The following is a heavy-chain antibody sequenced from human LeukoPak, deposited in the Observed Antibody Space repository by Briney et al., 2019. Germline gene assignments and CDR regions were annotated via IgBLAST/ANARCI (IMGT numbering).Heavy chain of an antibody. Sequence: PSETLSLTCTVSGGSFTSHYWSWIRQPPGKGLEWIGYIYYRGTTSYNPSLKSRVTMSVDTSKKQFSLKLTSVTAADTAVYYCARSLTDISTGDYYFDYWGQGTLVTASS. D-gene: IGHD3-9*01. CDR3: ARSLTDISTGDYYFDY. J-gene: IGHJ4*02. CDR2: IYYRGTT. V-gene: IGHV4-59*11. CDR1: GGSFTSHY.